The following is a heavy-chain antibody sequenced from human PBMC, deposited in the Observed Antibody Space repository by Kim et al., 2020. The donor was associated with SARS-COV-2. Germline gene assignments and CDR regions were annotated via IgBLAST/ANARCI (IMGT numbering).Heavy chain of an antibody. D-gene: IGHD5-12*01. CDR1: GYSFTAYW. Sequence: GESLKISCKGSGYSFTAYWIGWVRQMPGKGLEWMGIIYPGDSDTRYSPSFQGQVTISADKSISTAYLQWNSLKASDTAMYYCARRLAINYFDFWGQGTLVTVPS. V-gene: IGHV5-51*01. J-gene: IGHJ4*02. CDR2: IYPGDSDT. CDR3: ARRLAINYFDF.